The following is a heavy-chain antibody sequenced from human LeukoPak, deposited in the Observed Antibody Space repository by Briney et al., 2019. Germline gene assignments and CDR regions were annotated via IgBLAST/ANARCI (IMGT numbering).Heavy chain of an antibody. Sequence: PGGSLRLSCAASGFTFSSYWMNWVRQAPGKGLEWVSAISGSGGSTYYADSVKGRFTISRDNSKNTLYLQMNSLRAEDTAVYYCANVYGSGSSVYGMDVWGQGTTVTVSS. V-gene: IGHV3-23*01. D-gene: IGHD3-10*01. CDR1: GFTFSSYW. J-gene: IGHJ6*02. CDR3: ANVYGSGSSVYGMDV. CDR2: ISGSGGST.